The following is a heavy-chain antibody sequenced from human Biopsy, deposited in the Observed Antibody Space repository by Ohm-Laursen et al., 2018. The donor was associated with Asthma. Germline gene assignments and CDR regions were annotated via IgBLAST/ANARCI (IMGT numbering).Heavy chain of an antibody. Sequence: SLRLSCTAPGFPFSNYVMSWVRQAPGKGLEWVSSITGSGGFTYYADSVKGRFTISRDKSENTLYLQMNSLRPDDTAVYYCARDVMEWYLPAFDFWGQGTLVTVSS. J-gene: IGHJ4*02. CDR3: ARDVMEWYLPAFDF. CDR2: ITGSGGFT. V-gene: IGHV3-23*01. CDR1: GFPFSNYV. D-gene: IGHD3-3*01.